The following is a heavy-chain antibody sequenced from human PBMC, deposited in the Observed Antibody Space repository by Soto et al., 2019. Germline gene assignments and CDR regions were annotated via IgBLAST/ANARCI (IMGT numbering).Heavy chain of an antibody. CDR2: INAGNGNT. V-gene: IGHV1-3*01. D-gene: IGHD3-22*01. Sequence: ASVKVSCKASGYTFTSYGIHWVRQAPGQRLEWTGWINAGNGNTKYSEKFQGRVTITRDTSASTAYLELSSLRSEDTAVYSSARAPNDSSHNYHNYYQGMDVWGQGTTVTVSS. CDR3: ARAPNDSSHNYHNYYQGMDV. CDR1: GYTFTSYG. J-gene: IGHJ6*02.